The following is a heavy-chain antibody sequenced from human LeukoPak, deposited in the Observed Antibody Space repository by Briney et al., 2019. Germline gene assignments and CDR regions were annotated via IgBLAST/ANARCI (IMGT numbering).Heavy chain of an antibody. J-gene: IGHJ4*02. D-gene: IGHD5-12*01. V-gene: IGHV3-74*01. Sequence: GGSLRLSCAASGFTVSSNYMSWVRQAPGKGLVWVSRINSDGSSTSYADSVKGRFTISRDNAKNTLYLQMNSLRAEDTAVYYCAREEDVVGFDYWGQGTLVTVSS. CDR3: AREEDVVGFDY. CDR1: GFTVSSNY. CDR2: INSDGSST.